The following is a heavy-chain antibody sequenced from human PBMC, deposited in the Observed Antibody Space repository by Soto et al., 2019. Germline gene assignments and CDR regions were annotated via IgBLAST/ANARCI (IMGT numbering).Heavy chain of an antibody. V-gene: IGHV3-7*01. CDR1: GFTFSDPW. Sequence: LRLSCAASGFTFSDPWMNWVCQAPGKGLEWVASTVPDGSEKYYADSVKGRFTISRDNTKTSLYLQMTSLRVADTAIYYCARDRGFSCFDLWGQGTLVTVSS. D-gene: IGHD3-10*01. J-gene: IGHJ5*01. CDR2: TVPDGSEK. CDR3: ARDRGFSCFDL.